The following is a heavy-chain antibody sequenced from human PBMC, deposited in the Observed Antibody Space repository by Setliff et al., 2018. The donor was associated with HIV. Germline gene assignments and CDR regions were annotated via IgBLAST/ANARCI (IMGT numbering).Heavy chain of an antibody. CDR2: ISSSGSI. CDR1: GDSISNDY. CDR3: ARMAGDSGYPFDN. V-gene: IGHV4-4*09. J-gene: IGHJ4*02. Sequence: PSETLSLTCSVSGDSISNDYWNWIRQPPGKGLEWIGYISSSGSINYNPSLKSRVTISVDTSKNQFSLKLTSVTAADTAFYFCARMAGDSGYPFDNWGQGTQVTVSS. D-gene: IGHD5-12*01.